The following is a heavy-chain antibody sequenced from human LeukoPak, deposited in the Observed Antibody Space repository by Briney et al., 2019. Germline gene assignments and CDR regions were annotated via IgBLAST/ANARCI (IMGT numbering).Heavy chain of an antibody. J-gene: IGHJ4*02. CDR2: ITSSGSTI. Sequence: SGGSLRLSCAGSGFTFSTYSMNWVRQAPGKGLEWVSYITSSGSTIYYADSVKGRFTISRDNAKNSLYLQMNSLRDDDTALYYCARAAGGPYYFGYWGQGTLVSVSS. V-gene: IGHV3-48*02. D-gene: IGHD6-13*01. CDR1: GFTFSTYS. CDR3: ARAAGGPYYFGY.